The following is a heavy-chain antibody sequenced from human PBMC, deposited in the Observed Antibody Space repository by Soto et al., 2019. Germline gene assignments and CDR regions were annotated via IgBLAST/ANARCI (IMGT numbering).Heavy chain of an antibody. J-gene: IGHJ3*02. D-gene: IGHD5-12*01. CDR3: TKEKSVMYSGYDAFDT. CDR1: GFTFSSYE. V-gene: IGHV3-48*03. Sequence: GSLILSCAASGFTFSSYEMDLVRQAPGKGLEWVAHITSSGGTMYADSVRGRFTISRDNADNSLYLQMNSLRAEDTAVYYCTKEKSVMYSGYDAFDTWGRGTMVTVSS. CDR2: ITSSGGTM.